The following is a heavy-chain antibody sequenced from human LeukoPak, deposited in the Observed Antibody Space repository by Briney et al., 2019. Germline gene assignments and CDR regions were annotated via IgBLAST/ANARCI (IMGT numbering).Heavy chain of an antibody. Sequence: ASVKVSCKASGYTFTSYDINWVRQATGQGLEWMGWMNPNSGNTGYAQKFQGRVTMTRNTSISTAYMELSSLRSEDTAVYYCASSPIVVVPAAMSYYYYGVDVWGQGTTVTVSS. CDR2: MNPNSGNT. D-gene: IGHD2-2*01. V-gene: IGHV1-8*01. CDR3: ASSPIVVVPAAMSYYYYGVDV. J-gene: IGHJ6*02. CDR1: GYTFTSYD.